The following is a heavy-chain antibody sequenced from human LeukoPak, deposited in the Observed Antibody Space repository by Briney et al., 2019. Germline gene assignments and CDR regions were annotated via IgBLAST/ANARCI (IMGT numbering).Heavy chain of an antibody. CDR1: GGSFSGYY. D-gene: IGHD1-26*01. CDR2: INHSGST. J-gene: IGHJ4*02. CDR3: ARGWYSGSFFDY. V-gene: IGHV4-34*01. Sequence: NPSETLSLTCAVYGGSFSGYYWSWIRQPPGKGLEWIGEINHSGSTNYNPSLKSRVTISVDTSKNQFSLKLSSVTAADTAVYYCARGWYSGSFFDYWGQGTLVTVSS.